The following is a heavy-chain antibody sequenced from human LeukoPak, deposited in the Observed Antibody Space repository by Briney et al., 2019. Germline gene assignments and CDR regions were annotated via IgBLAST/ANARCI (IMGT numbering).Heavy chain of an antibody. CDR1: GGSISSYY. D-gene: IGHD1-26*01. Sequence: SETLSLTCTVSGGSISSYYWSWIRQSAGKGLEWIGRIYTSGSTNYNPSLKSRVAMSVDTSKNQFSLKLSSGTVADTAVYYCARAGIVGATYDWFDPWGQGNLVTVSS. CDR3: ARAGIVGATYDWFDP. J-gene: IGHJ5*02. V-gene: IGHV4-4*07. CDR2: IYTSGST.